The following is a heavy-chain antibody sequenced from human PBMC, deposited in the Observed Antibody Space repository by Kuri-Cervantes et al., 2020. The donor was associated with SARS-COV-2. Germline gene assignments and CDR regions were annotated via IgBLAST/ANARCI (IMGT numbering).Heavy chain of an antibody. V-gene: IGHV4-4*07. Sequence: GSLRLSCAVYGGSFSGYYWSWIRQPAGKGLEWIGRIYTSGSTNYNPSLKSRVTMSVDTSKNQFSLKLSSVTAADTAVYYCARDLIAAAGQYYYYGMDVWGQGTTVTVSS. J-gene: IGHJ6*02. CDR1: GGSFSGYY. D-gene: IGHD6-25*01. CDR3: ARDLIAAAGQYYYYGMDV. CDR2: IYTSGST.